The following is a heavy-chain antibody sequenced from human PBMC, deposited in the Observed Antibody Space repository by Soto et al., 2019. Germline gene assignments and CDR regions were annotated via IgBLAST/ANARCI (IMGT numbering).Heavy chain of an antibody. CDR3: ARGFDSSGYDGYYYGMDV. D-gene: IGHD3-22*01. CDR2: MNPNSGNT. CDR1: GYTFTSYD. Sequence: QVQLVQSGAEVKKPGASVKVSCKASGYTFTSYDINWVRQATGQGLEWMGWMNPNSGNTGYAQKFQGRVTMTRNTSISTAYMELSSLRSEDKAVYYCARGFDSSGYDGYYYGMDVWGQGTTVTVSS. V-gene: IGHV1-8*01. J-gene: IGHJ6*02.